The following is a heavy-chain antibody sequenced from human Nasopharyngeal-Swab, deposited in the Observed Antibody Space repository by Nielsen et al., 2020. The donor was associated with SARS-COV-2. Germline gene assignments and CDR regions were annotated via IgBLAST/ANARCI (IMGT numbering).Heavy chain of an antibody. J-gene: IGHJ6*03. V-gene: IGHV3-30*18. CDR3: AKAGDYGDYSAHYYMDV. CDR2: ISYDGSNK. Sequence: GGSLRLSCAAPGFTFSSYGMHWVRQAPGKGLEWVAVISYDGSNKYYADSVKGRFTISRDNSKNTLYLQMNSLRAEDTAVYYCAKAGDYGDYSAHYYMDVWGKGTTVTVSS. D-gene: IGHD4-17*01. CDR1: GFTFSSYG.